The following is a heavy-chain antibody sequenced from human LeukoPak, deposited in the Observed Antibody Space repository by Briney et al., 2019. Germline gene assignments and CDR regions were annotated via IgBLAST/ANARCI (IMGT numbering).Heavy chain of an antibody. Sequence: GGSLRLSCAASGFTFSNAWMSWVRQAPGKRLEWVGRIKIKTDGGTTDYAAPVKGRFTISRDDSKNTLYLQMNSLKTEDRAVYYCTTGPVLLWFGTFDYRGQGTLVTVSS. CDR1: GFTFSNAW. D-gene: IGHD3-10*01. J-gene: IGHJ4*02. V-gene: IGHV3-15*01. CDR2: IKIKTDGGTT. CDR3: TTGPVLLWFGTFDY.